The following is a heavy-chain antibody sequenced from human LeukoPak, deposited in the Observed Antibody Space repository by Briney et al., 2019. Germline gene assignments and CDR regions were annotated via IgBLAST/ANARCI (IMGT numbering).Heavy chain of an antibody. CDR2: ISWNSGSI. D-gene: IGHD2/OR15-2a*01. CDR3: ATQQYPHFLGAFDI. Sequence: GGSLRLSCAASGFTFDDYAMHWVRQAPGKGLEWVSGISWNSGSIGYADSVKGRFTISRDNAKNSLYLQMNSLRAEDTALYYCATQQYPHFLGAFDIWGQGTMATVSS. CDR1: GFTFDDYA. J-gene: IGHJ3*02. V-gene: IGHV3-9*01.